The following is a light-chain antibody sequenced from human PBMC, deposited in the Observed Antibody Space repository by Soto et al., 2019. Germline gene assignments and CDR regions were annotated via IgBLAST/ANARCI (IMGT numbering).Light chain of an antibody. J-gene: IGLJ1*01. V-gene: IGLV2-14*01. CDR2: MVS. Sequence: QSALTQPASVSGSPGQSITISCTGTSSDVGNYNYVSWYQQYPGRVPKLLIYMVSNRPSGVSNRFSGSKSGNEASLTISVIETEDEADYFCTSPPPGSLYVVGTGTNVTVL. CDR3: TSPPPGSLYV. CDR1: SSDVGNYNY.